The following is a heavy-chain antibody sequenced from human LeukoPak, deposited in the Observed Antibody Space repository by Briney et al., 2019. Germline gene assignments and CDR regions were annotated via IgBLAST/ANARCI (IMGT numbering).Heavy chain of an antibody. J-gene: IGHJ4*02. CDR2: ISYDGINK. CDR1: GFTFNTYG. Sequence: GGSLRLSCAASGFTFNTYGMHWVRQAPGKGLEWVAVISYDGINKYYADSVKGRFTISRDNSKNTLYLQMNSLRAEDTAVYYCARVLSRGIAVAGSDYWGQGTLVTVSS. CDR3: ARVLSRGIAVAGSDY. D-gene: IGHD6-19*01. V-gene: IGHV3-30*03.